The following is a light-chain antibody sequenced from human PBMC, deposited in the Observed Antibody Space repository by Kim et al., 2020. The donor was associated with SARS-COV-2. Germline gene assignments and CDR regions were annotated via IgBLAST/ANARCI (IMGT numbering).Light chain of an antibody. CDR2: KAS. Sequence: ASVGDRSTITCRASQRINNLLAWFQQKPGKAPKLLINKASTLLSAVPSRVSGSGSATEFTLTISSLQPDDFGTYYCQQYKTYPWTFGPGTKVDIK. CDR1: QRINNL. CDR3: QQYKTYPWT. J-gene: IGKJ1*01. V-gene: IGKV1-5*03.